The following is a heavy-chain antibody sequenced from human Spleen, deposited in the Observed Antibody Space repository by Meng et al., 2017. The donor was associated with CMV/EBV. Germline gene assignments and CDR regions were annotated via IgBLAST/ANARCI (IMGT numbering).Heavy chain of an antibody. CDR2: ISSSGSTI. CDR1: GFTFTTYW. Sequence: GESLKISCAASGFTFTTYWMSWIRQAPGKGLEWVSYISSSGSTIYYADSVKGRFTISRDNAKNSLYLQMNSLRAEDTAIYYCARYVVVPAATASYYYAMDVWGQGTTVTVSS. J-gene: IGHJ6*02. D-gene: IGHD2-2*01. V-gene: IGHV3-11*04. CDR3: ARYVVVPAATASYYYAMDV.